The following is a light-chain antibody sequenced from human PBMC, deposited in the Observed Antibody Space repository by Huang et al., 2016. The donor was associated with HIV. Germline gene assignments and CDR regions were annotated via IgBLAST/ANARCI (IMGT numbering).Light chain of an antibody. V-gene: IGKV1-NL1*01. CDR3: QQYYTSPT. J-gene: IGKJ1*01. CDR2: STS. Sequence: DIQMTQSPSSLSAFVGDTVTITCRASQGISNSVSWYQQKPGKAPKLLLYSTSRLESGGPSRFRGGGSGTDYTLTINILQPDDFATYYCQQYYTSPTFGQGSKVEIK. CDR1: QGISNS.